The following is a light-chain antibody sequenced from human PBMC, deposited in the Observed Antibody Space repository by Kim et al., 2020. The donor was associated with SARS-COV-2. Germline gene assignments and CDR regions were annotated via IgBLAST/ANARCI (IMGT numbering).Light chain of an antibody. V-gene: IGLV3-1*01. CDR2: QDS. CDR3: QAWDLGVV. CDR1: KLGDKY. Sequence: SYELTQPPSVSVSPGQTASITCSGAKLGDKYACWYQQKPGQSPVLVIYQDSKRPSGIPERFSGSNSGNTATLTISGTQAMDEADYYCQAWDLGVVFGGGTQLTVL. J-gene: IGLJ2*01.